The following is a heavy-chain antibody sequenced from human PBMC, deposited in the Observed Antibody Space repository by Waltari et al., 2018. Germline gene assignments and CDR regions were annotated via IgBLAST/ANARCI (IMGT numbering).Heavy chain of an antibody. CDR3: ARVGSGYPYYYYYYGMDV. CDR1: GGSFSGSS. D-gene: IGHD3-22*01. J-gene: IGHJ6*02. Sequence: QEQLQQWGAGLLKPSETLSLTCAVYGGSFSGSSCSWIRQPPGKGLEWIGEINHSGSTNYNPSLKSRVTISVDTSKNQFSLKLSSVTAADTAVYYCARVGSGYPYYYYYYGMDVWGQGTTVTVSS. V-gene: IGHV4-34*01. CDR2: INHSGST.